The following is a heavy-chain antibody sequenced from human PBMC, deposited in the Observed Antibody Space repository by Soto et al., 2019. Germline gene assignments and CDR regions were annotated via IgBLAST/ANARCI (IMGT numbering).Heavy chain of an antibody. CDR1: GYTFTSYA. Sequence: ASVKVSCKASGYTFTSYAMHWVRQAPGQRLEWMGWINAGNGNTKYSQKFQGRVTITRDTSASTAYMELSSLRSEDTAVYYCARDRQQWLDDAFDIWGRGTMVTVSS. J-gene: IGHJ3*02. V-gene: IGHV1-3*01. CDR3: ARDRQQWLDDAFDI. D-gene: IGHD6-19*01. CDR2: INAGNGNT.